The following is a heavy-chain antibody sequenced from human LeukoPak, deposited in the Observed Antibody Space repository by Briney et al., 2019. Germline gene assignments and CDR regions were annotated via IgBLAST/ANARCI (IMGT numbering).Heavy chain of an antibody. CDR3: ATDPYSSTLPYGIDV. J-gene: IGHJ6*02. CDR2: IVGSSST. D-gene: IGHD6-13*01. Sequence: GGSLRLSCASSGFTFSHFGMTWVRQAPGKGLEWVSSIVGSSSTYYADSLKGRFTISRDNAKNSLFLQMNTLRAEDTAVYYCATDPYSSTLPYGIDVWGQGTTVTVSS. CDR1: GFTFSHFG. V-gene: IGHV3-21*04.